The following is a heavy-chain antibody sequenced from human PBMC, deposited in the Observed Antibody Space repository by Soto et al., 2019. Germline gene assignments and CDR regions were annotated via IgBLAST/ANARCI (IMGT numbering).Heavy chain of an antibody. CDR3: ARRATIYYDVLNGYEEVGMDV. V-gene: IGHV3-48*03. J-gene: IGHJ6*02. Sequence: EVQLVESGGGLVQPGGSLRLTCLASGFNFSTYEMNWVRQAPGAGLEWLSDISSSGRTIYYGDSVKGRLTISRDNAKNSLHLQMNSLRTEDTAVYYCARRATIYYDVLNGYEEVGMDVWGQGTTVTVSS. CDR1: GFNFSTYE. CDR2: ISSSGRTI. D-gene: IGHD3-9*01.